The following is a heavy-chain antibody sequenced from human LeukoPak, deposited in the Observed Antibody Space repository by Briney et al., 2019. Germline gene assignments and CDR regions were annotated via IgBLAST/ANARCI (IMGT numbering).Heavy chain of an antibody. CDR1: GFTFSSSA. V-gene: IGHV3-23*01. Sequence: GGSLRLSCAASGFTFSSSAMSWVRQAPGKGLEWVSAISNNGGYTYYADSVQGRFTISRDNSKNTLFLQMNSLSAEDTAVYYCTRLALVTTSGAFSDYWGQGTLVTVSS. CDR2: ISNNGGYT. CDR3: TRLALVTTSGAFSDY. J-gene: IGHJ4*02. D-gene: IGHD4-17*01.